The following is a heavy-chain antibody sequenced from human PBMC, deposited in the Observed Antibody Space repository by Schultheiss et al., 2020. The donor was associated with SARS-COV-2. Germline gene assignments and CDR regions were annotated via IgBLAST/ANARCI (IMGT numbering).Heavy chain of an antibody. V-gene: IGHV4-34*01. J-gene: IGHJ4*02. CDR2: INHSGST. CDR3: ARSPFSSFYFDY. Sequence: SQTLSLTCAVYGGSFSGYYWSWIRQPPGKGLEWIGEINHSGSTNYNPSLKSRVTISVDTSKNQFSLKLSSVTAADTAVYYCARSPFSSFYFDYWGQGTLVTVSS. CDR1: GGSFSGYY. D-gene: IGHD6-6*01.